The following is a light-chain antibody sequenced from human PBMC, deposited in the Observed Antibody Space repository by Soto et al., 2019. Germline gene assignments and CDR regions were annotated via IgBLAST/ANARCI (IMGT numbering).Light chain of an antibody. Sequence: ETVLTQSPGTLSLTPGERVTLSCRASQSVRSSYLAWYQQKPGQAPRLLIYGASGRATGIPDRLSGSGSGTDFTLTIRRLEPEDFAVYYCQQYGNPPQTFGQGTKVEIK. CDR1: QSVRSSY. CDR2: GAS. V-gene: IGKV3-20*01. CDR3: QQYGNPPQT. J-gene: IGKJ1*01.